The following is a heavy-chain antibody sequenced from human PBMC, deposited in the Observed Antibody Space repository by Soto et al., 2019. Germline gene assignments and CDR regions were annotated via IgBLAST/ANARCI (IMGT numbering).Heavy chain of an antibody. CDR3: ATRITVFGLMIPPFDP. CDR2: INHTGGT. V-gene: IGHV4-34*01. J-gene: IGHJ5*02. Sequence: SETLSLTCAVYGGSVNGYYWNWIRQPPGKGLEWIGEINHTGGTHHNPSLKSRVTMSVDTSKNQFSLRLSSVTAADTAIYYCATRITVFGLMIPPFDPWGQGTQVTVSS. D-gene: IGHD3-3*01. CDR1: GGSVNGYY.